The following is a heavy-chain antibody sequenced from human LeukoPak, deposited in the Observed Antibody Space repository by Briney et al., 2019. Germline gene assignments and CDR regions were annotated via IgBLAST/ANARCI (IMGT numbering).Heavy chain of an antibody. V-gene: IGHV4-59*01. J-gene: IGHJ4*02. D-gene: IGHD3-9*01. CDR2: IYYSGST. CDR1: GGSISSYY. Sequence: PSETLSLTCTVSGGSISSYYWSWIRQPPGKGLEWIGYIYYSGSTNYNPSLKSRVTISVDTSKNQFSLKLSSVTAADTAVYYCARVGYDILTGYVFGYWGQGTLVTVSS. CDR3: ARVGYDILTGYVFGY.